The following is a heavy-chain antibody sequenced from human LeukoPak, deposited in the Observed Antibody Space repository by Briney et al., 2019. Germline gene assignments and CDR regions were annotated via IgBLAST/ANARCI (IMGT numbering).Heavy chain of an antibody. CDR2: VSDTGST. J-gene: IGHJ5*02. Sequence: SETLSLTCTVSGGSINNYWSWIRQPPGKGLEWIGYVSDTGSTNYNPSLKSRVTISVDTSKNQFSLKLSSVTAADTAVYYCARNPNWNYEGSWFDPWGQGTLVTVSS. CDR3: ARNPNWNYEGSWFDP. D-gene: IGHD1-7*01. V-gene: IGHV4-4*09. CDR1: GGSINNY.